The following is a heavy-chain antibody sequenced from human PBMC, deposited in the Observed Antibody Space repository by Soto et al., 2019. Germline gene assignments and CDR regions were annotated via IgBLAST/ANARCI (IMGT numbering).Heavy chain of an antibody. J-gene: IGHJ4*02. V-gene: IGHV3-23*01. Sequence: GGSLRLSCAASGFTFSTYTMTWVRQAPGKGLEWVSSVGGSGGSTYYADSVKGRFTISRDNSKNTLYLQMNSLRAEDTAVYYCAKARGYCSGGSCYRYYFDYWGQGTLVTVSS. CDR1: GFTFSTYT. D-gene: IGHD2-15*01. CDR3: AKARGYCSGGSCYRYYFDY. CDR2: VGGSGGST.